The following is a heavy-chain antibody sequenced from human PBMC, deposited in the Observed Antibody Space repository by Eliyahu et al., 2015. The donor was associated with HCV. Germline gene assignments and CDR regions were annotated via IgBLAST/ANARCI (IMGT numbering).Heavy chain of an antibody. V-gene: IGHV3-23*01. J-gene: IGHJ4*02. CDR3: AAYYDFWSGYSPFDY. D-gene: IGHD3-3*01. CDR1: GFTFSSYA. CDR2: ISGSGGST. Sequence: EVQLLESGGGLVQPGGSLRLSCAASGFTFSSYAMSWVRQAPGKGLEGVSAISGSGGSTYYADSVKGRFTISRDNSKNTLYLQMNSLRAEDTAVYYCAAYYDFWSGYSPFDYWGQGTLVTVSS.